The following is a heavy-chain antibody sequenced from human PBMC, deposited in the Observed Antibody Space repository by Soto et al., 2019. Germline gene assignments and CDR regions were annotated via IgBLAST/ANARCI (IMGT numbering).Heavy chain of an antibody. D-gene: IGHD6-13*01. CDR2: ISGSGGST. V-gene: IGHV3-23*01. CDR3: AKENGYSSSWFEFDY. CDR1: GFTFSSYA. Sequence: EVQLLESGGGLVQPGGSLRLSCAASGFTFSSYARSWVRQAPGKGLEWVSAISGSGGSTYYADSVKGRFTISRDNSKNTLYLQMNSLRAKDTAVYYCAKENGYSSSWFEFDYWGQGTLVTVSS. J-gene: IGHJ4*02.